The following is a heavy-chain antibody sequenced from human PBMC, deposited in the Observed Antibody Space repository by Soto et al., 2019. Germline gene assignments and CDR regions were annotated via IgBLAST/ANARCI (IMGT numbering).Heavy chain of an antibody. D-gene: IGHD2-15*01. Sequence: GESLKISCKGSGYSFTSYWITWVRQMPGKGLEWMGRIDPSDSYTNYSPSFQGHVTISADKSISTAYLQWSSLKASDTAMYYCARRISGDNWFDYWGQGILVTVSS. J-gene: IGHJ4*02. V-gene: IGHV5-10-1*01. CDR3: ARRISGDNWFDY. CDR2: IDPSDSYT. CDR1: GYSFTSYW.